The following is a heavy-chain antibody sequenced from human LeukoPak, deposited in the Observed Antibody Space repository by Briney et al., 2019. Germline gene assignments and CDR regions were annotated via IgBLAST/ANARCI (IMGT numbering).Heavy chain of an antibody. CDR2: ISSGSSYI. CDR3: TRDSANYHFAY. Sequence: GGSLRLSCAASEFTFSSYSMNWVRQAPGKGLEWVSSISSGSSYIYYADSVKGRFTISRDNAKNSLFLQMNSLRAEDTAVYYCTRDSANYHFAYWGQGALVTVSS. D-gene: IGHD4/OR15-4a*01. CDR1: EFTFSSYS. J-gene: IGHJ4*02. V-gene: IGHV3-21*06.